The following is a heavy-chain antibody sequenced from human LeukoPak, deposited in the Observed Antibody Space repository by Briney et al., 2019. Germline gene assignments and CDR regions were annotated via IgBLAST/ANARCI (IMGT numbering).Heavy chain of an antibody. CDR1: GGSISSYY. D-gene: IGHD3-22*01. V-gene: IGHV4-59*01. CDR3: ARAANYYDSSGYQIVGAFDI. J-gene: IGHJ3*02. Sequence: SETLSLTCTVSGGSISSYYWSWIRQPPGKGLEWIGYIYYSGSTNYNPSLKSRVTISVDTSKNQFSLKLSSVTAADTAVYYCARAANYYDSSGYQIVGAFDIWGQGTMVAVSS. CDR2: IYYSGST.